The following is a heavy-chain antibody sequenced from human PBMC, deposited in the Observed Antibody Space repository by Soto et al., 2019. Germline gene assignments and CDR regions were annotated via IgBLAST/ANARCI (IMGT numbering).Heavy chain of an antibody. CDR1: GFNFSSYA. CDR3: AKGEVTMVRGVTPLDY. CDR2: ISGSGGST. D-gene: IGHD3-10*01. J-gene: IGHJ4*02. Sequence: EVQLLESGGGLVQPGGSLRLSCAASGFNFSSYAMSWVRQAPGKGLEWVSAISGSGGSTYYADSVKGRFTISRDNSKNTLYLQMNSLRAEYTAVYYCAKGEVTMVRGVTPLDYWGQGTLVTVSS. V-gene: IGHV3-23*01.